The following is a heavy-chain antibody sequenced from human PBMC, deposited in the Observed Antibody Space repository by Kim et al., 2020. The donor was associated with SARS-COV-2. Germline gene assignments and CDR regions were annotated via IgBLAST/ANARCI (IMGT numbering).Heavy chain of an antibody. Sequence: SETLSLTCTVSGGSISSGDYYWSWIRQPPGKGLEWIGYIYYSGSTYYNPSLKSRVTISVDTSKNQFSLKLSSVTAADTAVYYCAREMPVPHSPWFDPWGQATLVTVSS. J-gene: IGHJ5*02. D-gene: IGHD2-2*01. CDR1: GGSISSGDYY. CDR2: IYYSGST. V-gene: IGHV4-30-4*01. CDR3: AREMPVPHSPWFDP.